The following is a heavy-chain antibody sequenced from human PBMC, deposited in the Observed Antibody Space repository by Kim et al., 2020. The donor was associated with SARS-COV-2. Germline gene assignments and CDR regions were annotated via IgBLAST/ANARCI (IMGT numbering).Heavy chain of an antibody. CDR2: MNPNSGNT. CDR3: ARDPSNSNWFDP. Sequence: ASVKVSCKASGYTFTSYDINWVRQATGQGLEWMGWMNPNSGNTGYAQKFQGRVTMTRNTSISTAYMELSSLRSEDTAVYYCARDPSNSNWFDPWGQGTLVTVSS. V-gene: IGHV1-8*01. D-gene: IGHD4-4*01. CDR1: GYTFTSYD. J-gene: IGHJ5*02.